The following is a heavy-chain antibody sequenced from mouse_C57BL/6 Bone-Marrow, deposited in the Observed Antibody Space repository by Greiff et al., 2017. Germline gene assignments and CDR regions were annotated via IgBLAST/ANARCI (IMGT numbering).Heavy chain of an antibody. D-gene: IGHD1-1*01. CDR2: ISDGGSYT. V-gene: IGHV5-4*03. Sequence: EVKLMESGGGLVKPGGSLKLSCAASGFTFSSYAMSWVRQTPEKRLEWVATISDGGSYTYYPDNVKGRFTISRDNAKNNLYLQMSHLKSEDTAMYYCARVPVVAFYYAMDYWGQGTSVTVSS. CDR3: ARVPVVAFYYAMDY. J-gene: IGHJ4*01. CDR1: GFTFSSYA.